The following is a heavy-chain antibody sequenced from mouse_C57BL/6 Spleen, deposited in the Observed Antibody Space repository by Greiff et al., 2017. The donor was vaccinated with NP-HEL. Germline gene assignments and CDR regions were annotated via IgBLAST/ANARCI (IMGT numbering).Heavy chain of an antibody. Sequence: VQLQQPGAELVRPGSSVKLSRKASGYTFTSYWMHWVKQRPIQGLEWIGNIDPSDSETHYNQKFKDKATLTVDKSSSTAYMQLSSLTSEDSAVYYCARKESVGVYYAMDYWGQGTSVTVSS. J-gene: IGHJ4*01. CDR3: ARKESVGVYYAMDY. CDR1: GYTFTSYW. D-gene: IGHD3-1*01. V-gene: IGHV1-52*01. CDR2: IDPSDSET.